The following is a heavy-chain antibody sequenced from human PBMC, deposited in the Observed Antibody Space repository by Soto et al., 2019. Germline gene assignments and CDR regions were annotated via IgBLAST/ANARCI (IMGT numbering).Heavy chain of an antibody. CDR2: INPSGGST. Sequence: QVQLVQSGAEVKKPGASVKVSCKASGYTFTSYYMHWVRQAPGQGLEGMGIINPSGGSTSYAQKFQGRVTMTRDTSTSTVYMELSSLRSEDTAVYYCARDERWLHTKVFFDYWGQGTLVTVSS. D-gene: IGHD5-12*01. CDR1: GYTFTSYY. V-gene: IGHV1-46*01. J-gene: IGHJ4*02. CDR3: ARDERWLHTKVFFDY.